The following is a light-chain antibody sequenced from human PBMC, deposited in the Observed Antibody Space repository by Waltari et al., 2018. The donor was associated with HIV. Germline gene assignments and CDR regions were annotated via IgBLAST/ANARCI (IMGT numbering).Light chain of an antibody. CDR2: SNN. J-gene: IGLJ2*01. V-gene: IGLV1-47*02. Sequence: QYVLPQPPSASGTPGQRVTISCSGSSSTLGSKYVYWYQKLPGSAPKLLIYSNNQRPSGVPDRFSGSKSGTSASLAISGLRSEDEADYYCAAWDDTLSVLFGGGTKLTVL. CDR3: AAWDDTLSVL. CDR1: SSTLGSKY.